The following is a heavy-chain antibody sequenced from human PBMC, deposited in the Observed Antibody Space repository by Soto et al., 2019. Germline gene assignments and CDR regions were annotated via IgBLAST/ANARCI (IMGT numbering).Heavy chain of an antibody. V-gene: IGHV1-69*12. CDR2: IIPIFGRG. D-gene: IGHD5-18*01. Sequence: QVQLVQSGAEVRKPGSSVKVSCKVSGDSFISYDISWVRQAPGQGLEWMGGIIPIFGRGNYAQRFQGRVANTADESTSTVHMELSVLRSEDTAVYYCARYGSTVETAMVSQYYYGMDVWGQGTTVTVSS. CDR3: ARYGSTVETAMVSQYYYGMDV. CDR1: GDSFISYD. J-gene: IGHJ6*02.